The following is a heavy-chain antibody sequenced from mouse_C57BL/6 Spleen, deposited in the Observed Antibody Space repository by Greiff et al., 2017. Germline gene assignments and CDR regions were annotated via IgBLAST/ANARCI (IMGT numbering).Heavy chain of an antibody. CDR3: AREGGYGSSYGFAY. CDR2: INYDGSST. Sequence: EVMLVESEGGLVQPGSSMKLSCTASGFTFSDYYMAWVRQVPEKGLEWVANINYDGSSTYYLDSLKSRFIISRDNAKNILYLQMSSLKSEDTATDYCAREGGYGSSYGFAYWGQGTLVTVSA. CDR1: GFTFSDYY. J-gene: IGHJ3*01. V-gene: IGHV5-16*01. D-gene: IGHD1-1*01.